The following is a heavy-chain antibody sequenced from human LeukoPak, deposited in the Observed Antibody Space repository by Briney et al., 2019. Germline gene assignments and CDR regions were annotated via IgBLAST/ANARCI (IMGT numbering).Heavy chain of an antibody. CDR3: ARDLVENSRGHDF. V-gene: IGHV4-4*02. CDR1: GGSISSPNW. CDR2: IYHSGMT. J-gene: IGHJ4*02. Sequence: SETLSLTCAVSGGSISSPNWWSWVRPPPGKGLEWIGEIYHSGMTNYKTSLKSRVTISVDESKNQFSLKLSSVTAADTAVYYCARDLVENSRGHDFWGQGILVIVSS. D-gene: IGHD2-15*01.